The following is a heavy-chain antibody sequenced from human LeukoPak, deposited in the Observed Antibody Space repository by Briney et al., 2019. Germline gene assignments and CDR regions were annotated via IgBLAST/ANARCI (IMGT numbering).Heavy chain of an antibody. D-gene: IGHD3-10*01. V-gene: IGHV4-61*02. Sequence: SQTLSLTCTVSGGSLSSGSYYWSWIRQAAGKGLECVGRIYTSGSTNYNPSLKSRVTISLDTSKNQFSLKLSSVTAADTAVYYCARDHHYYGSGSYLRATNWFDPWGQGTLVTVSS. CDR3: ARDHHYYGSGSYLRATNWFDP. J-gene: IGHJ5*02. CDR1: GGSLSSGSYY. CDR2: IYTSGST.